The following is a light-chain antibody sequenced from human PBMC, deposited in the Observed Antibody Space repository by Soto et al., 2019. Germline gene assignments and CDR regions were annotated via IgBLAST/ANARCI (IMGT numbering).Light chain of an antibody. V-gene: IGLV1-40*01. CDR3: QSFDSSLSGYV. Sequence: QSALTQPPSVSGAPGQRVTISCTGSSSNIGAGFDVHWYQQLPGEAPKLLIYGNTNRPSGVPDRFSGSESGTSASLAITGLQVEDAADYYCQSFDSSLSGYVFGTGTKVTVL. J-gene: IGLJ1*01. CDR1: SSNIGAGFD. CDR2: GNT.